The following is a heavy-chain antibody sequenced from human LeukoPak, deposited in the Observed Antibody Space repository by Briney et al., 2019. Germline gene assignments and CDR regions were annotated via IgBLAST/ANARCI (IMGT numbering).Heavy chain of an antibody. D-gene: IGHD1-26*01. CDR1: EYTFTDYQ. Sequence: ASVKVSCKASEYTFTDYQLDWVRQAPGQGLELMGRINPNNGGTNHAQNFQGRVTMTRDTSINTVYMELSRLRSDDTAIYYCARDRRGSYEYWGQGTLVTVSS. CDR3: ARDRRGSYEY. CDR2: INPNNGGT. V-gene: IGHV1-2*06. J-gene: IGHJ4*02.